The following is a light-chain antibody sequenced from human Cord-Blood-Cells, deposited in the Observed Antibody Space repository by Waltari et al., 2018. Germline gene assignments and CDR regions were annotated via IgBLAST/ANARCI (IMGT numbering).Light chain of an antibody. CDR1: SSDVGGYNY. Sequence: QSALTQPASVSGSPGQSITISCTGTSSDVGGYNYVSWYQQHPGKAPKLMIYDVSKRPSGVSNSFSGSKSGNTASLTISGLQAEDEADYYCSSYTSSSTFEVFGGGTKLTVL. J-gene: IGLJ3*02. V-gene: IGLV2-14*01. CDR2: DVS. CDR3: SSYTSSSTFEV.